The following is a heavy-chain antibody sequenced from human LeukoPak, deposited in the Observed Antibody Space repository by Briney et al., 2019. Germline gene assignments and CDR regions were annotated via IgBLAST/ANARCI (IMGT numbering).Heavy chain of an antibody. Sequence: ASVKVSCKASGYTFTSYGISWVRQAPGQGLEWMGWISAYNGNTNYAQKLQGRVTITTDTSTSTAYMELRSLRSDDTAVYYCASLGVFSYYGMDVWGQGTTVTVSS. CDR1: GYTFTSYG. CDR2: ISAYNGNT. D-gene: IGHD2-8*01. J-gene: IGHJ6*02. CDR3: ASLGVFSYYGMDV. V-gene: IGHV1-18*01.